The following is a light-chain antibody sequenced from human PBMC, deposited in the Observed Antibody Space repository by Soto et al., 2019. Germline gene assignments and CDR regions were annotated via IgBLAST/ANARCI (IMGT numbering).Light chain of an antibody. J-gene: IGKJ2*01. Sequence: DIQMTQSPSTLSASVGDRVTITCRASQSISSWLAWYQQKPGKAPKLLIYKASSLESGVPSRFSGSGSGTAFTLTISSLQPDDFATYYCQQYNSYSRLYTFGQGTKLEIK. CDR3: QQYNSYSRLYT. CDR1: QSISSW. CDR2: KAS. V-gene: IGKV1-5*03.